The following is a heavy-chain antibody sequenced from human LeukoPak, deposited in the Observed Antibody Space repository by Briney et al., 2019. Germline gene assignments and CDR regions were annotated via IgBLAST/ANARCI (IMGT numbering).Heavy chain of an antibody. D-gene: IGHD5-12*01. J-gene: IGHJ4*02. Sequence: PSETLSLTCTVSVGSISSSSYYWGWIRQPPGKGLEWIGSIYYSGSTYYTPSLKSRVTISVDTSKNQFALKLRSVTAADTAVDYCASHSGGYAYWGQGTLVTVSS. CDR1: VGSISSSSYY. CDR2: IYYSGST. V-gene: IGHV4-39*06. CDR3: ASHSGGYAY.